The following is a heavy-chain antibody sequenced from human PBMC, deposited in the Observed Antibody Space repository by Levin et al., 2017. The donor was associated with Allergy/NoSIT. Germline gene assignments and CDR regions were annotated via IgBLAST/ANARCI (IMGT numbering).Heavy chain of an antibody. J-gene: IGHJ3*02. CDR1: GYSFTSYW. D-gene: IGHD3-9*01. CDR2: IYPGDSDT. V-gene: IGHV5-51*01. Sequence: GESLKISCKGSGYSFTSYWIGWVRQMPGKGLEWMGIIYPGDSDTRYSPSFQGQVTISADKSISTAYLQWSSLKASDTAMYYCAIPYYDILTGCQDYCAFDIWGQGTMVTVSS. CDR3: AIPYYDILTGCQDYCAFDI.